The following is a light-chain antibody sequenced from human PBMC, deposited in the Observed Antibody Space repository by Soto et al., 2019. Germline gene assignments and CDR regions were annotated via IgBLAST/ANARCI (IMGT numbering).Light chain of an antibody. CDR1: SSDVGGYNY. V-gene: IGLV2-14*01. CDR2: DVS. J-gene: IGLJ2*01. CDR3: SSYTSSSSYVV. Sequence: QPASVSGSPGQSITISCTGTSSDVGGYNYVSWYQQHPGKAPKLMIYDVSNRPSGVSNRFSGSKSGNTASLTISGLQAEDEADYYCSSYTSSSSYVVFGGGTQLTVL.